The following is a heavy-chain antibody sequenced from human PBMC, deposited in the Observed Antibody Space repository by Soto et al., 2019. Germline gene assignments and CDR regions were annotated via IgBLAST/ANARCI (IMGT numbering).Heavy chain of an antibody. Sequence: QVQLVESGGGVVQPGRSLRLSCAASGFDFNTYGLHWVRQAPGKGLEWVADISFDGGNQYYADSVKGRFTISRDKSNSTLYLQMNSLGAEDTATYFCAKDSSVTAAGSGGWFDPWGPGTLVIVSS. CDR2: ISFDGGNQ. V-gene: IGHV3-30*18. D-gene: IGHD6-13*01. CDR3: AKDSSVTAAGSGGWFDP. CDR1: GFDFNTYG. J-gene: IGHJ5*02.